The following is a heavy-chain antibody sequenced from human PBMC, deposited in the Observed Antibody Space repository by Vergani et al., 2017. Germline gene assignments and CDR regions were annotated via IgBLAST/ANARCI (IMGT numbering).Heavy chain of an antibody. V-gene: IGHV3-30*02. Sequence: QVQLVESGGGVVQRGGSLRLSCATSGFTLSNYDMQWIRQGPGKGLEFVALIQFDGSNQYYADSVKGRFTLSRDFSKNTLYLQMNSLRTDDTATYYCANHFRGWGIDYWGQGTQVIVSS. CDR3: ANHFRGWGIDY. D-gene: IGHD3-16*01. CDR1: GFTLSNYD. CDR2: IQFDGSNQ. J-gene: IGHJ4*02.